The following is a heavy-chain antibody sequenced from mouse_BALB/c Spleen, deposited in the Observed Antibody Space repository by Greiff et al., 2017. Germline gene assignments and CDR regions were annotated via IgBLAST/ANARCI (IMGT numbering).Heavy chain of an antibody. CDR1: GYTFTSYT. J-gene: IGHJ4*01. Sequence: VKLQQSAAELARPGASVKMSCKASGYTFTSYTMHWVKQRPGQGLEWIGYINPSSGYTEYNQKFKDKTTLTADKSSSTAYMQLSSLTSEDSAVYYCARCPDGDYAMDYWGQGTSVTVSS. CDR3: ARCPDGDYAMDY. CDR2: INPSSGYT. V-gene: IGHV1-4*02.